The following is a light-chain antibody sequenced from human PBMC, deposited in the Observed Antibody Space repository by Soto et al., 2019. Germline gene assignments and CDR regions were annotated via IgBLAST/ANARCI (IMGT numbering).Light chain of an antibody. CDR3: QQYGRSPFT. Sequence: PGERATLSCRASQRITDNFLAWFQQKPGLAPRLLISGASTRASGVPDRSSGGGSGTDFVLTISRLEPEDFAVYFCQQYGRSPFTFGQGTKLQIK. V-gene: IGKV3-20*01. CDR2: GAS. J-gene: IGKJ2*01. CDR1: QRITDNF.